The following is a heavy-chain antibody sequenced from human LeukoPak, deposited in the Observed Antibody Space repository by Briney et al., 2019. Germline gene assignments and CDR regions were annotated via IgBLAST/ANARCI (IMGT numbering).Heavy chain of an antibody. CDR2: IYHSGSGST. CDR3: ARHYGP. CDR1: GGSISSGGHS. V-gene: IGHV4-30-2*03. D-gene: IGHD4-17*01. J-gene: IGHJ5*02. Sequence: SETLSLTCTVSGGSISSGGHSWSWIRQPPGKGLEWIGYIYHSGSGSTYYNPSLKSRVTISVDTSKNQFSLELTSVTAADTAVYYCARHYGPWGQGTLVTVSS.